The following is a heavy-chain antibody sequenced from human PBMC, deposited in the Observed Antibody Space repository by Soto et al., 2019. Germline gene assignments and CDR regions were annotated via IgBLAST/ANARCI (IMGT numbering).Heavy chain of an antibody. CDR1: GYTFIHHY. CDR2: ITPNSGAT. D-gene: IGHD3-22*01. J-gene: IGHJ3*01. V-gene: IGHV1-2*02. Sequence: SVKVSCKASGYTFIHHYIHWVRQAPGQGLEWMGWITPNSGATKYAQKLQGRVTMTRDASINTAYVDVTGLTFDETAVYFCARAVGRRGLHDAFYVWGQGTLVTVSS. CDR3: ARAVGRRGLHDAFYV.